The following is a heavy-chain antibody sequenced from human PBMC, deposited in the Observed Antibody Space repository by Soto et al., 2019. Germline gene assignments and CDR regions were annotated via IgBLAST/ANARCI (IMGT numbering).Heavy chain of an antibody. CDR1: GFTFSSYD. J-gene: IGHJ4*02. D-gene: IGHD3-10*01. Sequence: EVQLVESGGGLVQPGGSLRLSCAASGFTFSSYDMHWVRQATGKGLEWVSAIGTAGDTYYPGSVKGRFTISRENAKNSLYLQMNSLRAEDTAVYYCARGWFGEPVDYWGQGTLVTVSS. CDR2: IGTAGDT. CDR3: ARGWFGEPVDY. V-gene: IGHV3-13*01.